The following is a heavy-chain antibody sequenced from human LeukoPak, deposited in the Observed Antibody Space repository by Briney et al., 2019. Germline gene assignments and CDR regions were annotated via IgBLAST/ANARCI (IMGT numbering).Heavy chain of an antibody. V-gene: IGHV5-51*01. CDR1: GYSFTSYW. CDR2: IYPGDSNT. Sequence: GESLQISCSGSGYSFTSYWIGCVGHLPGKGLEWMGFIYPGDSNTRYSASFQGQVTISADRSISTAYLQWSSLNASDTAMYYCARLEDTAMVTWAFDIWGQGTMVTVSS. D-gene: IGHD5-18*01. J-gene: IGHJ3*02. CDR3: ARLEDTAMVTWAFDI.